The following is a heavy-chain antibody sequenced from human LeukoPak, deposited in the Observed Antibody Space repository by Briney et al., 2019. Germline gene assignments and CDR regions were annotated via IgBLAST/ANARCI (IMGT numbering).Heavy chain of an antibody. D-gene: IGHD3-16*01. CDR2: ISSSSSYT. J-gene: IGHJ4*02. V-gene: IGHV3-11*06. CDR3: ARLIIVATNFDY. Sequence: GSLRLSCAASGFTFSDYYMSWIRQAPGKGLEWVSYISSSSSYTNYADSVKGRFTISRGNAKNSLYLQMNSLRAEDTAVYYCARLIIVATNFDYWGQGTLVTVSS. CDR1: GFTFSDYY.